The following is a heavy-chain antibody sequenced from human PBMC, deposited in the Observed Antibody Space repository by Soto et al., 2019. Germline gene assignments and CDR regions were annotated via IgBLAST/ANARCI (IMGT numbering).Heavy chain of an antibody. J-gene: IGHJ4*02. D-gene: IGHD3-22*01. Sequence: GASVKVSCKAPGYTFTSYDINWVRQATGQGLEWMGWMNPNSGNTGYAQKFQGRVTMTRNTSISTAYMELSSLRSEDTAVYYCATDPYYDSSGYYPWNDYWGQGTLVTVSS. V-gene: IGHV1-8*01. CDR1: GYTFTSYD. CDR2: MNPNSGNT. CDR3: ATDPYYDSSGYYPWNDY.